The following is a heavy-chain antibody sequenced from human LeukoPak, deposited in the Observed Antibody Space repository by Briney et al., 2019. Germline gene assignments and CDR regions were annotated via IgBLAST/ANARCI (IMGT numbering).Heavy chain of an antibody. Sequence: ASVKVSCKASGYTFTSYYMHWVRQAPGQGLEWMGIINPSGGSTSYAQKFQGRVTMTRDTSTNTVYMELSSLRSEDTAVYYCARVPSWFRGAFDIWGQGTMVTVSS. CDR2: INPSGGST. CDR1: GYTFTSYY. J-gene: IGHJ3*02. CDR3: ARVPSWFRGAFDI. V-gene: IGHV1-46*01. D-gene: IGHD3-10*01.